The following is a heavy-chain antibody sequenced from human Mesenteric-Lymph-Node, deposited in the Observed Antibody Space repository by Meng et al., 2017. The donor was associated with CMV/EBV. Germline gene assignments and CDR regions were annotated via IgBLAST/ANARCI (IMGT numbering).Heavy chain of an antibody. Sequence: GESLKISCAVSGFAFSNYGMHWVRQAPGKGLEWVAFIRFDESDKYYADSVKGRFTISRDNSKDMLFLQMTGLRPEDTAVYYCAKDWSGRWGQGTLVTVSS. CDR3: AKDWSGR. CDR1: GFAFSNYG. J-gene: IGHJ5*02. V-gene: IGHV3-30*02. CDR2: IRFDESDK.